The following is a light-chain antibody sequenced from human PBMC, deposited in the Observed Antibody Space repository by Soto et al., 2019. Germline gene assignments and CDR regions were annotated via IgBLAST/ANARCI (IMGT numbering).Light chain of an antibody. J-gene: IGLJ1*01. CDR3: SSYTSSSNLV. CDR1: SSDVGGYNY. Sequence: QSVLTQPASVSGSPGQSITISCTGTSSDVGGYNYVSWYQQHPGKAPKLMIYEVSDRPSGVSNRFSGSKSGNTASLTISGLQAEDEADYYCSSYTSSSNLVFGYGTKVTV. CDR2: EVS. V-gene: IGLV2-14*01.